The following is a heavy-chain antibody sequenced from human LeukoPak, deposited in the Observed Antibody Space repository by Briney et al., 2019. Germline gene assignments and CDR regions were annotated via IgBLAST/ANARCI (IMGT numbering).Heavy chain of an antibody. CDR3: ARDSTIFGLVIGFDP. V-gene: IGHV1-69*04. CDR2: IIPILGIA. D-gene: IGHD3-3*01. CDR1: GGTFSSYA. J-gene: IGHJ5*02. Sequence: SVKVSCKASGGTFSSYAISWVRQAPGQGLEWMGRIIPILGIANYAQKFQGRVTITADKSTSTAYMELSSLRSEDTAVYYCARDSTIFGLVIGFDPWGQGTLVTVSS.